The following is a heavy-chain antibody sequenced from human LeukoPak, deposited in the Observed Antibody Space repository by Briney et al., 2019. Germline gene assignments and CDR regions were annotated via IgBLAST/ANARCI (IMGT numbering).Heavy chain of an antibody. CDR1: GFTFDDYA. Sequence: GRSLRLSCAASGFTFDDYAMHWVPQAPGKGLEWVSGISWNSGSIGYADSVKGRFTISRDNAKNSLYLQMNSLRAEDTALYYCAKDRAGTFDYWGQGTLVTVSS. V-gene: IGHV3-9*01. CDR3: AKDRAGTFDY. CDR2: ISWNSGSI. D-gene: IGHD6-19*01. J-gene: IGHJ4*02.